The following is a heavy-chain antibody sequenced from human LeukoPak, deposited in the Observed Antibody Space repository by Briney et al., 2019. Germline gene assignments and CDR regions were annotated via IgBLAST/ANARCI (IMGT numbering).Heavy chain of an antibody. CDR3: ARDSYSRTHDY. J-gene: IGHJ4*02. Sequence: SETLSLTCAVYDGSFSGYYWRWIRQPPGKGLEWIGEINHSGSTYYNPSLKSRVTISVDTSKNQFFLKLSSVTAADTAVYYCARDSYSRTHDYWGQGTLVTVSS. CDR2: INHSGST. CDR1: DGSFSGYY. D-gene: IGHD6-13*01. V-gene: IGHV4-34*01.